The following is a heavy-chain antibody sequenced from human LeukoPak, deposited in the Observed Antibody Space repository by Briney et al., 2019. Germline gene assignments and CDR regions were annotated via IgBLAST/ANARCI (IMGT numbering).Heavy chain of an antibody. D-gene: IGHD2-2*01. CDR2: MSYDGGDK. CDR1: GFAFSTYA. J-gene: IGHJ4*02. Sequence: PGRSLRLSCAASGFAFSTYAMHWVRQAPGKGLEWLAFMSYDGGDKYYAESVKGRFTISRDNSKNTLYLQMNSLRADDTVVYYCARDRPNSYQPGGYWGQGTLVTVSS. V-gene: IGHV3-30*04. CDR3: ARDRPNSYQPGGY.